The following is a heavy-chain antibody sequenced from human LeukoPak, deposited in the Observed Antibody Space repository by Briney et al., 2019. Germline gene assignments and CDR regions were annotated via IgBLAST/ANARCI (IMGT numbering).Heavy chain of an antibody. CDR1: GYTFTSYG. CDR3: ARVGYSDFWSGYYWDY. CDR2: ISAYNGNT. V-gene: IGHV1-18*01. J-gene: IGHJ4*02. D-gene: IGHD3-3*01. Sequence: GASVKVSCKASGYTFTSYGISWVRQAPGQGLEWMGWISAYNGNTNYAQKLQGRVTMTTDTSTSTAYMELRSLRSDDTAVYYCARVGYSDFWSGYYWDYWGQGTLATVSS.